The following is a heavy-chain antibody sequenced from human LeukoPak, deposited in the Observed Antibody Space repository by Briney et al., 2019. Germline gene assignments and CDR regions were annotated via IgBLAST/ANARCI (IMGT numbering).Heavy chain of an antibody. D-gene: IGHD5-24*01. CDR3: ARVEMATGWFDP. V-gene: IGHV5-51*01. CDR1: GYSFTSYW. J-gene: IGHJ5*02. Sequence: GESLKISCKGFGYSFTSYWIGWVRQMPGKGLEWMGIIYPGDSDTTYSPSFQGQVTISADKSISTAYLQWSSLKASDTAIYYCARVEMATGWFDPWGQGTLVTVSS. CDR2: IYPGDSDT.